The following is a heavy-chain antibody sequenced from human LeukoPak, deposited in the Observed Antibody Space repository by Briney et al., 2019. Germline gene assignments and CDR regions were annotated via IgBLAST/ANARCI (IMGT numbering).Heavy chain of an antibody. Sequence: GGSLRLSCAASGLSFSNYWMNWVRQAPGKGLEWVANIKPDGSEKYYVDSVKGRFTISRDNAKNSLFLQMHSLRAEDTAVYYCARGPKSGGYSDYWGQGTLVTVSS. CDR3: ARGPKSGGYSDY. J-gene: IGHJ4*02. CDR1: GLSFSNYW. V-gene: IGHV3-7*03. D-gene: IGHD1-26*01. CDR2: IKPDGSEK.